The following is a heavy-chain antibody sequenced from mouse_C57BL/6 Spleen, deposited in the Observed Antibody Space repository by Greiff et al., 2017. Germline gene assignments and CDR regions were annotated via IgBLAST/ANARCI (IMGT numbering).Heavy chain of an antibody. CDR3: ARGGDWDYAMDY. J-gene: IGHJ4*01. V-gene: IGHV3-6*01. CDR1: GYSITSGYY. CDR2: ISYDGSN. D-gene: IGHD4-1*01. Sequence: EVKLQESGPGLVKPSQSLSLTCSVTGYSITSGYYWNWIRQFPGNKLEWMGYISYDGSNNYNPPPKNRISITRDTSKNQFFLKLNSVTTEDTATYYCARGGDWDYAMDYWGQGTSVTVSS.